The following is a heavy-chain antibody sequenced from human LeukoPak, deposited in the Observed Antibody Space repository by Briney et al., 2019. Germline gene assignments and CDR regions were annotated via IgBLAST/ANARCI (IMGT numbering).Heavy chain of an antibody. D-gene: IGHD3-3*01. CDR1: GYTFTSYA. J-gene: IGHJ3*02. V-gene: IGHV7-4-1*02. Sequence: ASVKVSCKASGYTFTSYAMNWVRQAPGQGLEWMGWINTNTGNPTYAQGFTGRFVFSLDTSVSTAYLQISSLKAEDTAVYYCAGSRRGITIFGGAFDIWGQGTMVTVSS. CDR3: AGSRRGITIFGGAFDI. CDR2: INTNTGNP.